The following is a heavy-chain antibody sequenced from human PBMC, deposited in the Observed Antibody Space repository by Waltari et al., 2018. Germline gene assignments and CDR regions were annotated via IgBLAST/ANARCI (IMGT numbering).Heavy chain of an antibody. J-gene: IGHJ4*02. CDR3: ARALRSKAYFDY. Sequence: EVQLVESGGGLVKPGGSLRLSWAASGFTFSSYSMNWVRQAPGKGLEWVSSISSSSSYIYYADSVKGRFTISRDNAKNSLYLQMNSLRAEDTAVYYCARALRSKAYFDYWGQGTLVTVSS. V-gene: IGHV3-21*01. CDR2: ISSSSSYI. CDR1: GFTFSSYS. D-gene: IGHD3-3*01.